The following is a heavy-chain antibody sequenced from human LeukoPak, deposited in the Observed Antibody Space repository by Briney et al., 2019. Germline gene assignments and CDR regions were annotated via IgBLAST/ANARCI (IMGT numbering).Heavy chain of an antibody. CDR2: IYYSGST. CDR1: GGSISSYY. CDR3: AGNNDYGDY. J-gene: IGHJ4*02. Sequence: SETLPLTCTVSGGSISSYYWSWIRQPPGKGLEWIGYIYYSGSTNYNPSLKSRVTISVDTSKNQFSLKLSSVTAADTAVYYCAGNNDYGDYWGQGTLVTVSS. D-gene: IGHD2-8*01. V-gene: IGHV4-59*01.